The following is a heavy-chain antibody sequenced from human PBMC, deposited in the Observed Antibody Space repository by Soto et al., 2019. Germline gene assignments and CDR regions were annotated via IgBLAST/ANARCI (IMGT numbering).Heavy chain of an antibody. D-gene: IGHD4-17*01. CDR3: ASLYGDPGGYYFHY. Sequence: ADTRSPTCTVFCPSVRSGTYYWRWLRQAPGKGLEWIGYIYNSGSTNYNPSLKSRVTISVDTSKNQFSLKLSSVTAADTVLYFWASLYGDPGGYYFHYWGQGTLVTVSS. V-gene: IGHV4-61*01. CDR2: IYNSGST. CDR1: CPSVRSGTYY. J-gene: IGHJ4*02.